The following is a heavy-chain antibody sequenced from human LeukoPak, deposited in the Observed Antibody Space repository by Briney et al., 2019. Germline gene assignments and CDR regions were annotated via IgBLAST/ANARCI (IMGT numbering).Heavy chain of an antibody. CDR3: ARVPSYYYGSGSYYDY. V-gene: IGHV4-59*01. CDR2: IYYSGST. J-gene: IGHJ4*02. D-gene: IGHD3-10*01. CDR1: GGSISSYY. Sequence: SETLSLTCTVSGGSISSYYWSWIRQPPGKGLEWIGYIYYSGSTNYNPSLKSRVTISVDTSKNQFSLKLSSVTAADTAVYYCARVPSYYYGSGSYYDYWGQGTLVSVSS.